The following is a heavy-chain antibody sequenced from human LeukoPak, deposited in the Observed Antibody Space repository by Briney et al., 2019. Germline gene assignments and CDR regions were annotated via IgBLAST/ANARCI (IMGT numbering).Heavy chain of an antibody. D-gene: IGHD3-9*01. V-gene: IGHV3-7*01. CDR2: IKQDGSEK. Sequence: GGSLRLSCAASGFTFSRYGMNWVRQAPGKGLEWVANIKQDGSEKYYVDSVEGRFTISRDNAKNSLYLQMNSLRAEDTAVYYCARDRYDILTGYLVFDYWGQGTLVTVSS. CDR3: ARDRYDILTGYLVFDY. J-gene: IGHJ4*02. CDR1: GFTFSRYG.